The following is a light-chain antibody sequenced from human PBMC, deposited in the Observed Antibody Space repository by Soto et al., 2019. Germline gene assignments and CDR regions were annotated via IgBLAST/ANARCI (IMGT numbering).Light chain of an antibody. CDR3: QQYGSSQGT. J-gene: IGKJ5*01. CDR1: QCISTY. CDR2: AAS. Sequence: DIQMTQSPSSVSASIGDRVSITCRASQCISTYLGWYQQKPGKAPKLLIYAASSLQTGVPSRFSGSGSGTDFTLTISRLEPEDFAVYYCQQYGSSQGTFGQGTRLEIK. V-gene: IGKV1-12*01.